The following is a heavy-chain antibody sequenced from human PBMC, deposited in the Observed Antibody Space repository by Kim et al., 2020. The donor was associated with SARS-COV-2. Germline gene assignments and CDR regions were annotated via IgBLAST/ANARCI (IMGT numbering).Heavy chain of an antibody. CDR3: ARVVLLWFRELSISFYYYYYMDV. CDR2: INHSGST. D-gene: IGHD3-10*01. Sequence: SETLSLTCAVYGGSFSGYYWSWIRQPPGKGLEWIGEINHSGSTNYNPSLKSRVTISVDTSKNQFSLKLSSVTAADTAVYYCARVVLLWFRELSISFYYYYYMDVWGKGTTVTVSS. V-gene: IGHV4-34*01. J-gene: IGHJ6*03. CDR1: GGSFSGYY.